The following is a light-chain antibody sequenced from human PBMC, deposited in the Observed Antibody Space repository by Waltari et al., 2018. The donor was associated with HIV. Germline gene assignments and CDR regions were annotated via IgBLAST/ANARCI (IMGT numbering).Light chain of an antibody. CDR1: QSVSSY. V-gene: IGKV3-11*01. Sequence: EIEFPPSPATRSLSPGESSTLSCRASQSVSSYLAWYQQKPGQAPRLLIYDASNRATGIPARFSGSGSGTDFTLTISSLEPEDFAVYYCQQRSNWPRTFGQGTKVEIK. J-gene: IGKJ1*01. CDR2: DAS. CDR3: QQRSNWPRT.